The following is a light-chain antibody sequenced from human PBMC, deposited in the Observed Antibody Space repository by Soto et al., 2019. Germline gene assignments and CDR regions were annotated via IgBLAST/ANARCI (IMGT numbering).Light chain of an antibody. CDR3: QQYDNYDIT. V-gene: IGKV1-33*01. CDR1: QDINKF. J-gene: IGKJ5*01. CDR2: DVS. Sequence: DIHMTQSPSSLSASVGDTVTITCQASQDINKFLNWYQQKPGKAPKLLIYDVSNLETGVPSRFSGSGSETHFTLTINSLQPEDIATYYCQQYDNYDITFGQGTRLEIK.